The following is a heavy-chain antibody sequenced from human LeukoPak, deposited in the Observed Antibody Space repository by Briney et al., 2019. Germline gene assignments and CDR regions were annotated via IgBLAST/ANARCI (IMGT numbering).Heavy chain of an antibody. J-gene: IGHJ4*02. CDR1: GGTFSSYA. CDR2: IIPIFGTA. D-gene: IGHD3-10*01. CDR3: ATHGDYCSGRGDY. Sequence: GASVKVSCKASGGTFSSYAISWVRQAPGQGLEWMGGIIPIFGTANYAQKFQGRVTITADESTSTAYMELSSLRSEDTAVYYCATHGDYCSGRGDYWGQGTLVTVSS. V-gene: IGHV1-69*01.